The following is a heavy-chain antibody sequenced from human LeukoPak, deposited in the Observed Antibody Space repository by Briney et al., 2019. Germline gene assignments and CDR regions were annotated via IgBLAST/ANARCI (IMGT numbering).Heavy chain of an antibody. CDR1: GGSISSSSYY. D-gene: IGHD3-22*01. Sequence: PSETLSLTCTVSGGSISSSSYYWSSVRQPPRTGLEWIGYIYYIGSITYNPSLKSRVTISVDTSKNQFSLRLSSVTAADTAVCYCARVTGYMIEDYFDYWGQGTLVTVSS. V-gene: IGHV4-61*01. CDR2: IYYIGSI. CDR3: ARVTGYMIEDYFDY. J-gene: IGHJ4*02.